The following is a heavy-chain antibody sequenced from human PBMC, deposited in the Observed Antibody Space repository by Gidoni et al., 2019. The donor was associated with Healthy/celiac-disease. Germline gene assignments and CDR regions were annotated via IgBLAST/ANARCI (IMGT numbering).Heavy chain of an antibody. D-gene: IGHD2-21*01. CDR2: INHSGST. J-gene: IGHJ5*02. CDR3: ARVSKLWRFRFDP. Sequence: QVQLQQWGAGLLKPSETLSLTCAVYGGSFSGYYWSWIRPPPGKGLEWIGEINHSGSTNYNPSLKSRVTISVDTSKNQFSLKLSSVTAADTAVYYCARVSKLWRFRFDPWGQGTLVTVSS. V-gene: IGHV4-34*01. CDR1: GGSFSGYY.